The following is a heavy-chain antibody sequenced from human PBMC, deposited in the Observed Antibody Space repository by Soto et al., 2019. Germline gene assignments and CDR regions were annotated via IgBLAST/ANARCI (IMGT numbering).Heavy chain of an antibody. V-gene: IGHV3-21*01. CDR1: GFTFRSFT. Sequence: PGGSLRLSWAASGFTFRSFTMNWVRKAPGKGLEWVSTISSNSAYIYYTDALRGRFTISRDNAKNSLHLQMNSLRAEDTAVYYCTRDASRDSSARGWFDPWGPGTLVTVS. J-gene: IGHJ5*02. D-gene: IGHD6-13*01. CDR2: ISSNSAYI. CDR3: TRDASRDSSARGWFDP.